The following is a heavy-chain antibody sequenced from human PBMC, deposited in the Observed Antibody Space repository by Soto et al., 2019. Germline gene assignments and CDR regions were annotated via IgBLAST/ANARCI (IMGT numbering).Heavy chain of an antibody. D-gene: IGHD3-3*01. V-gene: IGHV1-2*02. J-gene: IGHJ6*02. CDR3: ARAFTIFGVVPVYYYGMDV. CDR2: INPNSGGT. CDR1: GYTFTGYY. Sequence: ASVKVSCKASGYTFTGYYMHWVRQAPGQGLEWRGWINPNSGGTNYAQKFQGRVTMTRDTSISTGYMELSRLRSDDTAVYYCARAFTIFGVVPVYYYGMDVWGQGTTVTVSS.